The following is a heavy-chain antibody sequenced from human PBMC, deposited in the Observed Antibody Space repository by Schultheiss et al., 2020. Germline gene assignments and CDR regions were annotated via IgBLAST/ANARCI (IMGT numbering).Heavy chain of an antibody. CDR3: ARGEGYCTNGVCLYYFDY. V-gene: IGHV4-39*07. CDR1: GGSISSSSYY. D-gene: IGHD2-8*01. CDR2: IYYSGST. Sequence: SATLSLTCTVSGGSISSSSYYWGWIRQPPGKGLEWIGSIYYSGSTNYNPSLKSRVTISVDTSKNQFSLKLSSVTAADTAVYYCARGEGYCTNGVCLYYFDYWGQGTLVTVSS. J-gene: IGHJ4*02.